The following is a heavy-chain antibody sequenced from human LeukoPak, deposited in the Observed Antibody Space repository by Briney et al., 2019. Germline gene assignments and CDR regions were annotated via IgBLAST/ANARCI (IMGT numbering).Heavy chain of an antibody. CDR1: GYTFTDYF. CDR2: INPNSGGT. D-gene: IGHD5-18*01. V-gene: IGHV1-2*02. Sequence: GASVKVSCKASGYTFTDYFMHWVRQAPGQGLEWMGWINPNSGGTHYAQKFQGRVTMTRDTSISTAYMELSRLRSDGTAVYYCARDPGYSSPRGDYWGQGTLATVSS. J-gene: IGHJ4*02. CDR3: ARDPGYSSPRGDY.